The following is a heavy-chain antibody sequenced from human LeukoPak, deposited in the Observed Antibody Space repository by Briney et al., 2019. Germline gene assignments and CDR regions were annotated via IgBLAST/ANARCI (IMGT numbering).Heavy chain of an antibody. CDR1: SGSISTSNYY. V-gene: IGHV4-39*07. CDR2: IFYSGST. CDR3: ARDVVGRARSNYLLWAYYYYYYMDV. Sequence: SETLSLTCTVSSGSISTSNYYWGWVRQPPGKALEWIGNIFYSGSTYYSPSLKSRVTISLDTSRNQFSLKLNSVTAADTAVYYCARDVVGRARSNYLLWAYYYYYYMDVWGKGTTVTVSS. D-gene: IGHD4-11*01. J-gene: IGHJ6*03.